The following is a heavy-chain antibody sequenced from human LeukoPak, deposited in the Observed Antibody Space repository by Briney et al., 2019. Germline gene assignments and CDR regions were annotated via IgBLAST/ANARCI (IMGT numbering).Heavy chain of an antibody. Sequence: SVKVSCKASGGTFSSYAISWVRQAPGQGLEWMGGIIPIFGTANYAQKFQGRVTITADESTSTAYMELSSLRSEDTAVYYCARDGGVVPAPKGNYYYYGMDVWGQGTTVTVSS. CDR3: ARDGGVVPAPKGNYYYYGMDV. CDR1: GGTFSSYA. CDR2: IIPIFGTA. D-gene: IGHD2-2*01. V-gene: IGHV1-69*13. J-gene: IGHJ6*02.